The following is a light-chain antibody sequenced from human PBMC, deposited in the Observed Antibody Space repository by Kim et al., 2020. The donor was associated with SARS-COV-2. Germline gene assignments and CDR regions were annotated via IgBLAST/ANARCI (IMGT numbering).Light chain of an antibody. CDR3: AAWDDSLNGFWV. Sequence: ELTQPPSASGTPGQRVTISCSGSSSNIGSNTVNWYQQLPGTAPKLLIYSDNQRPSGVPDRFSGSKSGTSASLAISGLQSEDEADYYCAAWDDSLNGFWVFGGGTQLTVL. J-gene: IGLJ3*02. CDR1: SSNIGSNT. V-gene: IGLV1-44*01. CDR2: SDN.